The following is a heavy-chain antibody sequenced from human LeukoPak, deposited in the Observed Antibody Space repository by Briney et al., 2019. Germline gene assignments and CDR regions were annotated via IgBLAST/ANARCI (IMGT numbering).Heavy chain of an antibody. Sequence: GGSLRLSCAASGFTFSSYAMSWVRQAPGKGLEWVSAISGSGGSTYYADSVKGRFTISRDNSKNTLYLQMNSLRAEDTAVYYCAKCGALYYYYYMDVWGKGTTVTVSS. CDR1: GFTFSSYA. CDR3: AKCGALYYYYYMDV. V-gene: IGHV3-23*01. J-gene: IGHJ6*03. D-gene: IGHD3-10*01. CDR2: ISGSGGST.